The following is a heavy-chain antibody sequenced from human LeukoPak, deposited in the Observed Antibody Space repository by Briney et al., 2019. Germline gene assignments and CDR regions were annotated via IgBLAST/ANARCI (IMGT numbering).Heavy chain of an antibody. V-gene: IGHV3-30-3*01. CDR1: GFTFSSYT. CDR2: ISYDGSNK. J-gene: IGHJ4*02. CDR3: ARDGGYYFDS. Sequence: RRSLRLSCAASGFTFSSYTMHWVRQAPRKGLEWVAVISYDGSNKYYADSVKGRFTISRDNSKNTLYLQMNSLRAEDTAVYSCARDGGYYFDSWGQGTLVTVSS. D-gene: IGHD3-22*01.